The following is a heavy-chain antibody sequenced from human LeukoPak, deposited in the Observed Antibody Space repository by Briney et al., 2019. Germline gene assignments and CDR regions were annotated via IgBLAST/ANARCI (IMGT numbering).Heavy chain of an antibody. Sequence: GGSLRLSCAASGFTFSSYAMSWVRQAPGKGLEWVSAISGSGGSTYYADSVKGRFTTSRDNSKNTLYLQMNSLRAEDTAVYYCAKEIEDSSGYPIFDPWGQGTLVTVSS. CDR1: GFTFSSYA. J-gene: IGHJ5*02. CDR2: ISGSGGST. V-gene: IGHV3-23*01. D-gene: IGHD3-22*01. CDR3: AKEIEDSSGYPIFDP.